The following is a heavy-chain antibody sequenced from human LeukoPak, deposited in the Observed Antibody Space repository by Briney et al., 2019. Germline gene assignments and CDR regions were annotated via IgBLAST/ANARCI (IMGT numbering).Heavy chain of an antibody. V-gene: IGHV3-21*01. CDR3: AREGGTYYYDSSGYYLGYYFDY. J-gene: IGHJ4*02. Sequence: GGSLRLSCAASGFTFSSYSMNWVRQAPGKGLEWVSSISSSSSYRYYADSVKGRFTISRDNAKNSLYLQMNSLRAEDTAVYYCAREGGTYYYDSSGYYLGYYFDYWGQGTLATVSS. CDR1: GFTFSSYS. D-gene: IGHD3-22*01. CDR2: ISSSSSYR.